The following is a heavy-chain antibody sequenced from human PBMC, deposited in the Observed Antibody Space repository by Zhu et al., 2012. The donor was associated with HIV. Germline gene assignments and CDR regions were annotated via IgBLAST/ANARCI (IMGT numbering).Heavy chain of an antibody. Sequence: QVQLQESGPGQVETSETLSLTCSVSGSSITNTYFYWDWVRQSPGKGLEWIGSVYHDGSTDYNPALKSRATISVDTSKNHFSLRLTSVTAADTAIYYCARIPGGVVAATIDYWGQGTLVTVSS. D-gene: IGHD2-15*01. CDR3: ARIPGGVVAATIDY. J-gene: IGHJ4*02. CDR1: GSSITNTYFY. V-gene: IGHV4-39*02. CDR2: VYHDGST.